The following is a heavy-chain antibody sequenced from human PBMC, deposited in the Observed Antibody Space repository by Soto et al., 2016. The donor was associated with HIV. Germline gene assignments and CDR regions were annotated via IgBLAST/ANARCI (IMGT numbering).Heavy chain of an antibody. CDR3: ARDKSMFRGVMVFGWFDP. J-gene: IGHJ5*02. CDR2: IWSDGSNK. CDR1: GFTFSSYG. V-gene: IGHV3-33*01. Sequence: VQLVESGGGVVQPGRSLRLSCEASGFTFSSYGMHWVRQAPGKGLEWVAVIWSDGSNKYYAESVKGRFTISRDNSKNTLYLQMNSLKAEDTAIYYCARDKSMFRGVMVFGWFDPGPGNPGHRLL. D-gene: IGHD3-10*01.